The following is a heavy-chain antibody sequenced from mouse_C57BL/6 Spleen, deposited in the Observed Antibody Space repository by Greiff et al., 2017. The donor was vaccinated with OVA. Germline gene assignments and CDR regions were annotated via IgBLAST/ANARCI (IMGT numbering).Heavy chain of an antibody. Sequence: EVQLVESGGGLVKPGGSLKLSCAASGFTFSDYGMHWVRQAPEKGLEWVAYISSGSSTIYYADTVKGRFTISRENAKNTLFLQMTSLRSEDTAMCYCATPGRASWFAYWGQGTLVTVSA. CDR3: ATPGRASWFAY. CDR2: ISSGSSTI. V-gene: IGHV5-17*01. D-gene: IGHD4-1*01. J-gene: IGHJ3*01. CDR1: GFTFSDYG.